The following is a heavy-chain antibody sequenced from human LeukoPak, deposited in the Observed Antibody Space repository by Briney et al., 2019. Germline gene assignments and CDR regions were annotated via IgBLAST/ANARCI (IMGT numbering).Heavy chain of an antibody. J-gene: IGHJ4*02. V-gene: IGHV1-2*06. CDR1: GYTFTGYH. Sequence: ASVKVSCKASGYTFTGYHMHWVRQPPGQGLEWMGRINPNNGATNYAQKLQGRVTITGDTSISTAYMELSTLRSDDTAVYYCTRETGSYHGNDYWGQGTLVTVSS. CDR3: TRETGSYHGNDY. D-gene: IGHD1-26*01. CDR2: INPNNGAT.